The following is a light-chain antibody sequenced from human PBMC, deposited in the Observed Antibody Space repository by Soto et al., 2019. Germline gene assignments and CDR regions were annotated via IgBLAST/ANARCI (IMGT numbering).Light chain of an antibody. CDR2: DAS. CDR1: QGVSRY. V-gene: IGKV3D-11*01. Sequence: DIVLTNSPATLSGSPGERATFSCRASQGVSRYLAWYQQKPGQAPRLLIYDASSRATGIPARFSGSGSGTDFTLTISSLEPEDFAVYYCQQPASPPCTFGQGTKVDNK. J-gene: IGKJ1*01. CDR3: QQPASPPCT.